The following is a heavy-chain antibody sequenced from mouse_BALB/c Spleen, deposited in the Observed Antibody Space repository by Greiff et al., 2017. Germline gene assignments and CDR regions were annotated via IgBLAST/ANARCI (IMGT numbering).Heavy chain of an antibody. Sequence: EVMLVESGGGLVKPGGSLKLSCAASGFTFSSYAMSWVRQTPEKRLEWVASISSGGSTYYPDSVKGRFTISRDNARNILYLQMSSLRSEDTAMYYCARGTSFPYWGQGTLVTVS. J-gene: IGHJ3*01. CDR1: GFTFSSYA. CDR3: ARGTSFPY. CDR2: ISSGGST. V-gene: IGHV5-6-5*01.